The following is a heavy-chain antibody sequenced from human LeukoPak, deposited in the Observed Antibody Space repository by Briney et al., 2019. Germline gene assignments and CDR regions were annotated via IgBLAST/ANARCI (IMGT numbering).Heavy chain of an antibody. D-gene: IGHD6-13*01. J-gene: IGHJ4*02. V-gene: IGHV3-30*19. CDR1: GFTFSSYG. CDR2: ISYDGSNK. CDR3: ARGYSSSWSLFHFDY. Sequence: GGSLRLSCAASGFTFSSYGMHWVRQAPGKGLEWVAVISYDGSNKYYADSGKGRFTISRDNSKNTLYLQMNSLRAEDTAVYYCARGYSSSWSLFHFDYWGQGTLVTVSS.